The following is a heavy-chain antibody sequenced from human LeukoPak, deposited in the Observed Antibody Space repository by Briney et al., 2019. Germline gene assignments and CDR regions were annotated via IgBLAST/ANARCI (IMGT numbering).Heavy chain of an antibody. J-gene: IGHJ4*02. CDR3: ARVAAAGREFFDY. CDR2: IYSGGST. CDR1: GFTVSSNY. V-gene: IGHV3-53*04. Sequence: PGGSLRPSCAASGFTVSSNYMSWVRQAPGKGLEWVSVIYSGGSTYYADSVKGRFTISRHNSKNTLYLQMNSLRAEDTAVYYCARVAAAGREFFDYWGQGTLVTVSS. D-gene: IGHD6-13*01.